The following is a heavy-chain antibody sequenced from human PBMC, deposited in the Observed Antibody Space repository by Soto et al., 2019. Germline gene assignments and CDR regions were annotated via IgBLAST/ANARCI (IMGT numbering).Heavy chain of an antibody. V-gene: IGHV4-34*01. J-gene: IGHJ6*02. D-gene: IGHD5-18*01. CDR1: GGSFSGYY. CDR2: INHSGST. CDR3: ARGRNTAMGTYYYYGIDV. Sequence: SETLSLTCAVYGGSFSGYYWSWIRQPPGKGLEWIGEINHSGSTNYNPSLKSRVTISVDTSKNQFSLKLSPVTAADTAVYYCARGRNTAMGTYYYYGIDVWGQGTTVTVSS.